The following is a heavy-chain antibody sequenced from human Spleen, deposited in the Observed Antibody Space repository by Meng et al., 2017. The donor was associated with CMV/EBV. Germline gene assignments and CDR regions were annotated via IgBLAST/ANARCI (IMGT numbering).Heavy chain of an antibody. V-gene: IGHV3-9*01. CDR2: ISWDSDIL. CDR1: GFTFHDFA. CDR3: AKGWDSSGWYGFDY. J-gene: IGHJ4*02. D-gene: IGHD6-19*01. Sequence: SLKISCEASGFTFHDFAVHWVRQGPGKGLEWVSGISWDSDILGYADSAKGRFTMSRDNAKNSLYLQMNSLRPDDTALYYCAKGWDSSGWYGFDYWGQGTLVTVSS.